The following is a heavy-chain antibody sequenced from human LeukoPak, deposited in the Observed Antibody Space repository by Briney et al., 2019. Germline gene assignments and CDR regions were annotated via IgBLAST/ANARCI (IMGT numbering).Heavy chain of an antibody. CDR2: INHSGAT. CDR3: ARRVRGVIISFYYYNGMDV. J-gene: IGHJ6*04. D-gene: IGHD3-10*01. CDR1: GGSFSDYY. Sequence: PSETLSLTCAVYGGSFSDYYWTWMRPSPGKGLEWIGEINHSGATDYNPSLKSRVTISVDTSKKQFSLKVRSVTAADTAVYYCARRVRGVIISFYYYNGMDVWGEGTTVTVSS. V-gene: IGHV4-34*01.